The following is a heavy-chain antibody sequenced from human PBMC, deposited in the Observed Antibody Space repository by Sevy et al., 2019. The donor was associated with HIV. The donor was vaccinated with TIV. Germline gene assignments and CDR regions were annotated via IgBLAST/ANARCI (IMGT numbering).Heavy chain of an antibody. CDR3: ARDLPPSATTVAHFDC. CDR2: IKVDGSEK. CDR1: GFTFSRYW. Sequence: GGSLRLSCAASGFTFSRYWMSWVRQAPGKGLEWVANIKVDGSEKYYVDSVKGRFTISRDNARNSLYLQMNSLRAEDTAVYYCARDLPPSATTVAHFDCWGQGTLVTVSS. D-gene: IGHD4-17*01. V-gene: IGHV3-7*01. J-gene: IGHJ4*02.